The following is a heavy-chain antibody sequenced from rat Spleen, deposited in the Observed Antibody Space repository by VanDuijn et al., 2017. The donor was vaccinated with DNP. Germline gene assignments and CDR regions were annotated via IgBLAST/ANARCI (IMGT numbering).Heavy chain of an antibody. CDR1: GFSFRNYY. V-gene: IGHV5-7*01. CDR2: ITSDVSSS. CDR3: ARGDWFAY. J-gene: IGHJ3*01. Sequence: EVQLVESGGGLVQPGRSLKLSCAASGFSFRNYYMAWVRQTPKTGLAWVATITSDVSSSYYRESVKGRFTISRDVAENTVYLQMNSLRSEDTATYYCARGDWFAYWGQGTLVTVSS.